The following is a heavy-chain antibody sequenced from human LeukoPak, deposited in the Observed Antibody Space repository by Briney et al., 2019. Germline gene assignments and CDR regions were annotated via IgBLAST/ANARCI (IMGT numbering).Heavy chain of an antibody. CDR2: ISAYNGNT. D-gene: IGHD5-18*01. CDR3: ARDTAMAYYEESYFDP. CDR1: GYTFTSYG. Sequence: ASVKVSCKASGYTFTSYGISWERQAPGQGLECMGWISAYNGNTNYAQKFQDRLTMTTDKSTSTAYMELRSLRSDDTAVYYCARDTAMAYYEESYFDPWGQGTLVTVSS. V-gene: IGHV1-18*01. J-gene: IGHJ5*02.